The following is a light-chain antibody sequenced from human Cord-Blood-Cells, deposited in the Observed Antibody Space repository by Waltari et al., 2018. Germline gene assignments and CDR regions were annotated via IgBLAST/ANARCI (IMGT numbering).Light chain of an antibody. CDR3: QQLNSYPYT. V-gene: IGKV1-9*01. J-gene: IGKJ2*01. CDR1: QGISSY. CDR2: AAS. Sequence: DIQLTQSPSFLSASVGALVTITCRASQGISSYLAWYQQKPGKAPKLLIYAASTLQSGVTSRFSGSGSGTEFTLTISSLQPEDFATYYCQQLNSYPYTFGQGTKLEIK.